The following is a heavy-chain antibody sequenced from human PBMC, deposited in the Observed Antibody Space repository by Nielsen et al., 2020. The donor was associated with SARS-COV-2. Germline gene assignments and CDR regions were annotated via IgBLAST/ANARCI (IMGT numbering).Heavy chain of an antibody. D-gene: IGHD3-3*01. CDR1: GFTFSSYW. Sequence: GESLKISCAASGFTFSSYWMSWVRQAPGKGLEWVANIKQDGSEKYYVDSVKGRFTISRDNAKNSLYLQMNSLRAEDTAVYYCARDPKVTIFGVDFYYYGMDVWGQGTTVTVSS. J-gene: IGHJ6*02. CDR2: IKQDGSEK. CDR3: ARDPKVTIFGVDFYYYGMDV. V-gene: IGHV3-7*03.